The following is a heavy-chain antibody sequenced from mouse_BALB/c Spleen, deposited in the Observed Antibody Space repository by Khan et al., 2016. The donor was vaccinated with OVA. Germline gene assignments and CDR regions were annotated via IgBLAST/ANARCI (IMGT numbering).Heavy chain of an antibody. Sequence: QIQLVQSGPELKKPGETVKISCKASGYIFTNYGMNWVKQAPGQGLKWMGWINTYTGEPTYADDFRGRFAFSLETSASTAYLQINNLENEDTATYFCARGAFYYGRGKNAWFAYGGQGTLVTVSA. V-gene: IGHV9-3-1*01. D-gene: IGHD1-1*01. CDR2: INTYTGEP. J-gene: IGHJ3*01. CDR1: GYIFTNYG. CDR3: ARGAFYYGRGKNAWFAY.